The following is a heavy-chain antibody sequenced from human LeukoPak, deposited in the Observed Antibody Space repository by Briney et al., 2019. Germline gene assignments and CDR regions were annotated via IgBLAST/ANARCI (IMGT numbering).Heavy chain of an antibody. Sequence: GGSLRLSCTASGFSFSGHWMHWARHLPGKGLVWVSRISPTGSTTSYADSVNGRFTISRDNSENTLYLQMNGLTAEDTAMYYCARDSYQDYYGRFDPWGQGTLVIVSS. V-gene: IGHV3-74*01. CDR2: ISPTGSTT. CDR1: GFSFSGHW. D-gene: IGHD3-10*01. J-gene: IGHJ5*02. CDR3: ARDSYQDYYGRFDP.